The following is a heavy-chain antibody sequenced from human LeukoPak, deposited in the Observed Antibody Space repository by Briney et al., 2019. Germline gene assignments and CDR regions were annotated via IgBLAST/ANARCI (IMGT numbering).Heavy chain of an antibody. CDR2: ISSSSSYI. CDR1: GFTFSSYS. J-gene: IGHJ4*02. D-gene: IGHD6-19*01. CDR3: ARVYSSGWDLPFDY. Sequence: GGSLRLSCAASGFTFSSYSMNWVRQAPGKGLEWVSSISSSSSYIYYADSVKGRFTISRDNAKNSLYLQTNSLRAEDTAVYYCARVYSSGWDLPFDYWGQGTLVTVSS. V-gene: IGHV3-21*01.